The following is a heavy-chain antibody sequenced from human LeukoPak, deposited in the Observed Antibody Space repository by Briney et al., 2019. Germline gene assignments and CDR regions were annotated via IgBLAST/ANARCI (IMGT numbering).Heavy chain of an antibody. J-gene: IGHJ4*02. Sequence: SETLSLTCTVSGGSISSYYWSWIRQPPGKGLEWIGYIYYSGSTNYNPSLKSRVTISVDTSKNQFSLKLSSVTAADTAVYYCARAHYDGNSPFDYWGQGTLVTVSS. CDR1: GGSISSYY. CDR3: ARAHYDGNSPFDY. CDR2: IYYSGST. D-gene: IGHD4-23*01. V-gene: IGHV4-59*01.